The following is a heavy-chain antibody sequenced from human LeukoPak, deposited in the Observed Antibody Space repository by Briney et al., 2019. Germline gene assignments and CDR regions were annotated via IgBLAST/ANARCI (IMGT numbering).Heavy chain of an antibody. D-gene: IGHD3-3*01. CDR3: ARDGPAYDLDY. Sequence: GGSLRLSCAASGFTVSSNYMSWVRQAPGKGLEWVSSISSSSSYIYYADSVKGRFTISRDNAKNSLYLQMNSLRAEDTAVYYCARDGPAYDLDYWGQGTLVTVSS. CDR1: GFTVSSNY. CDR2: ISSSSSYI. J-gene: IGHJ4*02. V-gene: IGHV3-21*01.